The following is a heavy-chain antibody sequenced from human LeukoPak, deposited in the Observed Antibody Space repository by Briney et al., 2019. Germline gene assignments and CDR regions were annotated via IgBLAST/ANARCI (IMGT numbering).Heavy chain of an antibody. CDR2: IIPIFGTA. CDR1: GGTFSRYA. CDR3: ASGVKWVPAKGHYYYYYMDV. D-gene: IGHD2-2*01. J-gene: IGHJ6*03. V-gene: IGHV1-69*05. Sequence: ASVKVSCKASGGTFSRYAISWVRQAPGQGLEWMGGIIPIFGTANYAQKFQGRVTITTDESTSTAYMELSSLRSEDTAVYYCASGVKWVPAKGHYYYYYMDVWGKGTTVTVSS.